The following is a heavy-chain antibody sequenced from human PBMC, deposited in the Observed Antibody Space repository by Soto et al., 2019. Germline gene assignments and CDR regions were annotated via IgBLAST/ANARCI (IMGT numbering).Heavy chain of an antibody. Sequence: EVQLLESGGGLVQPGGSLRLSCAASGFTFSSYAMSWVRQAPGKGLEWVSAISGSGGSTYYADSVKGRFTISRDNSKNTLYLQMNSLRAEDTAVYYCAKSIGTQYSSGWYYFDYWGQGTLVTVSS. CDR2: ISGSGGST. CDR3: AKSIGTQYSSGWYYFDY. J-gene: IGHJ4*02. V-gene: IGHV3-23*01. D-gene: IGHD6-19*01. CDR1: GFTFSSYA.